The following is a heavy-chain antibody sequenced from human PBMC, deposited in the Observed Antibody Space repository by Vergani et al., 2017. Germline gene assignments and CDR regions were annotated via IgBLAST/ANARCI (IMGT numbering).Heavy chain of an antibody. V-gene: IGHV4-61*01. CDR3: AREDSSGYYLGFDP. J-gene: IGHJ5*02. D-gene: IGHD3-22*01. CDR2: IYYSGST. CDR1: GGSVSSGSYY. Sequence: QVQLQESGPGLVKPSETLSLTCTVSGGSVSSGSYYWSWIRQPPGKGLEWIGYIYYSGSTNYNPSLKSRVTISVDTSKNQFSLKLSSVTAADTAVYYCAREDSSGYYLGFDPWGQGTLVTVSS.